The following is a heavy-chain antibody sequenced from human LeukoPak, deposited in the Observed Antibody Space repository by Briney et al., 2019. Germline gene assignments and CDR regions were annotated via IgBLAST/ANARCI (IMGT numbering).Heavy chain of an antibody. CDR1: GYTFTSYG. J-gene: IGHJ5*02. D-gene: IGHD1-7*01. Sequence: SVKVSCKASGYTFTSYGISWVRQAPGQGLEWMGGIIPIFGTANYAQKFQGRVTITADESTSTAYMELSSLRSEDTAVYYCARAVTGTTFGWFDPWGQGTLVTVSS. V-gene: IGHV1-69*13. CDR3: ARAVTGTTFGWFDP. CDR2: IIPIFGTA.